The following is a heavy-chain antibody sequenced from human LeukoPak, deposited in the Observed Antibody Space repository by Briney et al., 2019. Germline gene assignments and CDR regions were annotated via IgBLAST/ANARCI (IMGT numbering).Heavy chain of an antibody. CDR2: IKQDGSEK. V-gene: IGHV3-7*01. D-gene: IGHD3-22*01. CDR3: ARIYDSSGYYYYPLDYFDY. J-gene: IGHJ4*02. Sequence: PGGSLRLACAASGFTFSSYWMSWVRQAAGKGLGWVANIKQDGSEKNYVDSVKGRFTISRDNAKNSLYLQINSLRAEDTAVYYCARIYDSSGYYYYPLDYFDYWGQGTLVTVSS. CDR1: GFTFSSYW.